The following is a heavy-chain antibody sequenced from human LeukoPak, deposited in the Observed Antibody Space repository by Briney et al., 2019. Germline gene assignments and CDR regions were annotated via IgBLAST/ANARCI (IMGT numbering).Heavy chain of an antibody. V-gene: IGHV3-30*02. CDR3: AKDPSAYYYDSSGDGGY. CDR1: GFTFSSYG. Sequence: GGSLRLSCAASGFTFSSYGMHWVRQAPGKGLEWVAFIRYDGSNKYYADSVKGRFTISRDNSKNTLYLQMNSLRAEDTAVYYCAKDPSAYYYDSSGDGGYWGQGTLVTVSS. D-gene: IGHD3-22*01. CDR2: IRYDGSNK. J-gene: IGHJ4*02.